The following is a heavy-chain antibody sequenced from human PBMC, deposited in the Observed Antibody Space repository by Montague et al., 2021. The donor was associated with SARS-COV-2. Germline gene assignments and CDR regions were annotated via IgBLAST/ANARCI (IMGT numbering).Heavy chain of an antibody. V-gene: IGHV3-33*01. D-gene: IGHD3-22*01. CDR1: GFTFSSYG. CDR2: IWYDGSNK. Sequence: SLRLSCAASGFTFSSYGMHWVRQAPGKGLEWVAVIWYDGSNKYYADSVKGRFTISRDNSKNTLYLQMNSLRAEDTAVYYCARDQGSCDSSGYYYPPYYYYGMDVWGQGTTVTVSS. J-gene: IGHJ6*02. CDR3: ARDQGSCDSSGYYYPPYYYYGMDV.